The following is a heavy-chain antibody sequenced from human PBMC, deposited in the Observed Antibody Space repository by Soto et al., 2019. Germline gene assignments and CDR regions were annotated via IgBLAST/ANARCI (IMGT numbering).Heavy chain of an antibody. CDR3: ARGAVRGVTMFCEDV. CDR1: GGTFSSYA. V-gene: IGHV1-69*01. CDR2: VIPIFGTA. Sequence: QVQLVQSGAEVKKPGSSVKVSCKASGGTFSSYAISWVRQAPGQGLEWMGGVIPIFGTANYAQEFQGRVTITADEPTSTAYMELTSLRSEDTAVYYCARGAVRGVTMFCEDVWGQGTTVTVSS. J-gene: IGHJ6*02. D-gene: IGHD3-10*01.